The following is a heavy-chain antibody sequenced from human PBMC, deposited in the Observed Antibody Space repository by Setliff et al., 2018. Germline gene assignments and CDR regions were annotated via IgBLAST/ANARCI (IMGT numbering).Heavy chain of an antibody. CDR1: GGSISTSNYH. CDR2: IYFNGNT. D-gene: IGHD3-16*01. J-gene: IGHJ4*02. Sequence: ETLSLTCNVPGGSISTSNYHWGWVRQPPGKGLEWIANIYFNGNTVKQPYLKSRVSISIDTSKNHFSLGLSSVIAADTATYYCVRVRVVQGYYEFDSWGQGALVTVSS. CDR3: VRVRVVQGYYEFDS. V-gene: IGHV4-39*07.